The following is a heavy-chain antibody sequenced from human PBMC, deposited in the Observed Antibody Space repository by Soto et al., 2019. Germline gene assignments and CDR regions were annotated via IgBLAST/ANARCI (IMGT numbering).Heavy chain of an antibody. D-gene: IGHD3-22*01. J-gene: IGHJ4*02. CDR2: ISDSGGRT. CDR1: GFSFRGYA. CDR3: AKERTSSGYFDY. Sequence: EVQLLESGGGLVQPGGSLRLSCVVSGFSFRGYAMSWVRQTPGKGLEWVSAISDSGGRTYYADSVKGRFTISRDNSKNTLYLHMNSQRAEDTAVYYCAKERTSSGYFDYWGQGTLVTVSS. V-gene: IGHV3-23*01.